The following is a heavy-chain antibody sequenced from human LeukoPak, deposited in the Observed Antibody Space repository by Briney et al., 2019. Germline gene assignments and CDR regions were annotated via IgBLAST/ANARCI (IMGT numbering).Heavy chain of an antibody. D-gene: IGHD3-22*01. Sequence: GESLKISCKGSGYSFTSYWNGWVRQMPGKGLEWMGIIYPGDSDTRYSPSFQGQVTISADKSISTAYLQWSSLKASDTAMYYCARQQGGYDSSGTPSDYWGQGTLVTVSS. V-gene: IGHV5-51*01. CDR3: ARQQGGYDSSGTPSDY. J-gene: IGHJ4*02. CDR2: IYPGDSDT. CDR1: GYSFTSYW.